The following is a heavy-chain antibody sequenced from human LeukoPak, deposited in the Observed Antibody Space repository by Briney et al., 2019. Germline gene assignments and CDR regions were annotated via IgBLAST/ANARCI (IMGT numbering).Heavy chain of an antibody. Sequence: GGSLRLSCAASGFSFSTHWMTWVRQAPGKGLEWLANINQDGSEKYYVDSVKGRFTLSRDNAKNSLYLQMNSLRAEDTAVYYCASGDTAMASYFQYGMDVWGEGTTLSVFS. CDR2: INQDGSEK. CDR3: ASGDTAMASYFQYGMDV. V-gene: IGHV3-7*05. CDR1: GFSFSTHW. D-gene: IGHD5-18*01. J-gene: IGHJ6*01.